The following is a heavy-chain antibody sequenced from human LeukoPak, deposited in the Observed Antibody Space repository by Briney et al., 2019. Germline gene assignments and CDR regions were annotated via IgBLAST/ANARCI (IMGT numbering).Heavy chain of an antibody. J-gene: IGHJ4*02. V-gene: IGHV1-2*02. CDR2: INPNSGGT. D-gene: IGHD3-16*01. CDR1: GYTFTSYA. CDR3: ARDNDSRDPPHFDY. Sequence: ASVKVSCKASGYTFTSYAMNWVRQAPGQGLEWMGWINPNSGGTNYAQKFQGRVTMTRDTSISTAYMELSRLRSDDTAVYYCARDNDSRDPPHFDYWGQGTLVTVSS.